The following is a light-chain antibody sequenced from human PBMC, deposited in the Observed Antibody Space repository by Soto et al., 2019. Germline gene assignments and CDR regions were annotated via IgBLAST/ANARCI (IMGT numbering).Light chain of an antibody. V-gene: IGKV2-28*01. CDR1: QSLLHSNGYNY. CDR3: MPALQTPFT. CDR2: LGS. J-gene: IGKJ3*01. Sequence: DIVMTQSPLSLPVTPGEPASISCRSSQSLLHSNGYNYLDWYLQKPGQSPQLLIYLGSNRASGVPDRFSGSGSGTDFTLKISRVEAEYVGVYYCMPALQTPFTFGPGTKVDIK.